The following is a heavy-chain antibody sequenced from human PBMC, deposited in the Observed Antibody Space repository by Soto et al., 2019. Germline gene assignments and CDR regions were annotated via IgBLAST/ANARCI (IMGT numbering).Heavy chain of an antibody. D-gene: IGHD4-17*01. CDR1: GGSISSSSYY. CDR3: ARGFPTVVTFDY. J-gene: IGHJ4*02. CDR2: IYYSGIT. Sequence: QLQLQESGPGLVKPSETLSLTCTVSGGSISSSSYYWGWIRQPPGKGLEWIGSIYYSGITYYNPSLRSRVTIAVDTSKNQFSLKLSSVTAADTAVYYCARGFPTVVTFDYWGQGTLVTVSS. V-gene: IGHV4-39*01.